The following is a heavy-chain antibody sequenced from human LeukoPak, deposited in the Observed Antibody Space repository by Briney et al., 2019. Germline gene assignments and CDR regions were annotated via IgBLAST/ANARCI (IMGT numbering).Heavy chain of an antibody. CDR1: GYTFTGYY. V-gene: IGHV1-2*02. Sequence: ASVKVSCKASGYTFTGYYMHWVRQAPGQGLEWMGWINPSSGGTNYAQKFQGRVTMTRDTSISTAYMELSRLRSDDTAVYYCARRGSPGGYYYMDVWGKGTTVTVSS. D-gene: IGHD3-16*01. CDR2: INPSSGGT. J-gene: IGHJ6*03. CDR3: ARRGSPGGYYYMDV.